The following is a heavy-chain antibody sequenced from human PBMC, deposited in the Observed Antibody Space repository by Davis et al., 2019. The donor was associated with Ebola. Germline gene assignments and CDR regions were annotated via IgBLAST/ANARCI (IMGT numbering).Heavy chain of an antibody. J-gene: IGHJ4*02. CDR2: INPSGGST. Sequence: AASVQVSCKASGYTFTSYYMHWVRHAPGQGLEWMGIINPSGGSTSYAQKFQGRVTMTRDTSKNQFSLKLSSVTAADTAVYYCASSAPTYYYDSSGYYVFHVGFDYWGKGTLVTVSS. V-gene: IGHV1-46*01. CDR1: GYTFTSYY. CDR3: ASSAPTYYYDSSGYYVFHVGFDY. D-gene: IGHD3-22*01.